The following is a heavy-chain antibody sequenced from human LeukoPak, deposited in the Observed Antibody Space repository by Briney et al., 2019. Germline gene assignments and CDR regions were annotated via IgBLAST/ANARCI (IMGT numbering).Heavy chain of an antibody. V-gene: IGHV3-21*01. D-gene: IGHD3-10*01. CDR2: ISGSSSYI. Sequence: GGSLRLSCAASGFTFSSYSMNWVRQAPGKGLEWVSSISGSSSYIYYADSVKGRFTISRDNAKNSLYLQMNSLRAEDTAVYYCARDYYASGSPNDYWGQGTLVTVSS. J-gene: IGHJ4*02. CDR1: GFTFSSYS. CDR3: ARDYYASGSPNDY.